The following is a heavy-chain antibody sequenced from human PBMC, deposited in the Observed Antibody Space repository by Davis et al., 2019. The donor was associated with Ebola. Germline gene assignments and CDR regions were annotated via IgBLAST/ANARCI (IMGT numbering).Heavy chain of an antibody. Sequence: GESLKTSCAGSRFTFSSYWLHWVRQAPGKGLVWVSRINSDGSSTRFADSVKGRFTISRDNAKNTLYLQMNSLRAEDTAVYYCARGDSHAFDIWGQGTMVTVSS. CDR1: RFTFSSYW. V-gene: IGHV3-74*01. CDR3: ARGDSHAFDI. CDR2: INSDGSST. J-gene: IGHJ3*02.